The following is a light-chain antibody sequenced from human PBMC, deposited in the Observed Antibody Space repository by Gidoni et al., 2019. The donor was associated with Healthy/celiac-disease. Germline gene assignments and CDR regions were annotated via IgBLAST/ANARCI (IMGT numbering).Light chain of an antibody. CDR3: MQALQTPRT. J-gene: IGKJ1*01. CDR2: LGS. CDR1: QSLLHSNGYNF. V-gene: IGKV2-28*01. Sequence: DSVMTQSPLSRPVTPGEPASISCRSSQSLLHSNGYNFLDWYLQKPGQSPQLLIYLGSNRASGVPDRFSGSGSGTDFTLKISRVEAEDVGFYYCMQALQTPRTFGQGTKVEIK.